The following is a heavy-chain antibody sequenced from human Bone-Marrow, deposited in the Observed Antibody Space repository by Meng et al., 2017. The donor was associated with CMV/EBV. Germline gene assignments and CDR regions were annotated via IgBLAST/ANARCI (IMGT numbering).Heavy chain of an antibody. CDR1: GYAFNGYY. D-gene: IGHD3-16*01. Sequence: VKVSCKTSGYAFNGYYSRWVRQAPGQGREWMGWITPNTGGTNYAQKFQGRVTMTRDTSISTAYLELSRLRSDDTAVYYCARGDNVDYWGQGTLVTSPQ. J-gene: IGHJ4*02. V-gene: IGHV1-2*02. CDR3: ARGDNVDY. CDR2: ITPNTGGT.